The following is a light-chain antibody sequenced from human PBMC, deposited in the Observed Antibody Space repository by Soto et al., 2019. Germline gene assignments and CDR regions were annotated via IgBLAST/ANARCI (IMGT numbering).Light chain of an antibody. V-gene: IGKV3-15*01. Sequence: EIVLTQSPGTLSLSPGEIATLSFSASQSVISSYLAWYHQKPGQAPRLLIHGASTRATGIPARFSGSGSGTEFTLTISSLQSEDFAVYYCQQYNSWLWTFGQGTKVDIK. CDR1: QSVISSY. J-gene: IGKJ1*01. CDR3: QQYNSWLWT. CDR2: GAS.